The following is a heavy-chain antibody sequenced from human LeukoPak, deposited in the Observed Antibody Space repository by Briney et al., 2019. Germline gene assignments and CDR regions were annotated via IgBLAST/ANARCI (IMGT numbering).Heavy chain of an antibody. D-gene: IGHD3-9*01. Sequence: SETLSLTCTVSGGSISSYYWSWIRQPPGQGLEWFGYIYYSGSTNYNPPLKSRVTISVDTSKNQFSLKLSSVTAADTAVYYCARGDILINTDYYYGMDVWGQGTTVTVSS. CDR3: ARGDILINTDYYYGMDV. V-gene: IGHV4-59*08. CDR1: GGSISSYY. J-gene: IGHJ6*02. CDR2: IYYSGST.